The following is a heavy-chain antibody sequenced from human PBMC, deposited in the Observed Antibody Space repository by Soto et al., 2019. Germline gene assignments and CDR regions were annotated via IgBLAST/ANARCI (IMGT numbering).Heavy chain of an antibody. D-gene: IGHD2-15*01. Sequence: QVQLVQSGAEVKKPGASVRVSCKASGYTLTSYSMHWVRQAPGQGLEWLGIINPNGDNIRYAQNFQGRVTMTRDTSTSTVYLELSSLRSEDTAIYYCARDPQGYCSGGRCYHFAYWGQGTLVTVSS. CDR3: ARDPQGYCSGGRCYHFAY. J-gene: IGHJ4*02. CDR1: GYTLTSYS. CDR2: INPNGDNI. V-gene: IGHV1-46*01.